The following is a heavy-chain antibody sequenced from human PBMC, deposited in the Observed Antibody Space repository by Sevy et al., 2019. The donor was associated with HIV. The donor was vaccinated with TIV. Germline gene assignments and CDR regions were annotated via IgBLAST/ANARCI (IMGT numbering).Heavy chain of an antibody. D-gene: IGHD3-10*01. CDR3: SRSVYGSRTYLNDY. J-gene: IGHJ4*02. CDR1: GYTFTGYY. V-gene: IGHV1-2*02. Sequence: ASLKVSCKASGYTFTGYYIHWVRQAPGEGLEWMGWIDPNSGGTNYAQTFQGRVTMSTDTSISTAYMELSRLRSDDTAVYYCSRSVYGSRTYLNDYWGQGTLVTVSS. CDR2: IDPNSGGT.